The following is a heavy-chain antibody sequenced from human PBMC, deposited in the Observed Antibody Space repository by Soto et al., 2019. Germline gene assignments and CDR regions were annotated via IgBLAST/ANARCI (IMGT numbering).Heavy chain of an antibody. V-gene: IGHV3-74*01. CDR1: GFTFSSYW. CDR3: TRVAYGDRGVFDY. Sequence: EVQLVESGGGLVQPGGSLRLSCAASGFTFSSYWMHWVRQAPGKGLVWVSRINRDGSSTSYADSVKGRFTISRDNATNTLHLHTNSLRAEDTAVYYCTRVAYGDRGVFDYWGQGTLVTFSS. D-gene: IGHD4-17*01. CDR2: INRDGSST. J-gene: IGHJ4*02.